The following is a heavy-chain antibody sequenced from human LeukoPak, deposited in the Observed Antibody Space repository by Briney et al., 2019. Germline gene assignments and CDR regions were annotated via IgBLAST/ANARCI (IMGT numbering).Heavy chain of an antibody. Sequence: SETLSLTCTVSGDSIRNSYWSWIRQPPGKGLEWIGYIYYSGSTNYNPSLDSRVTISVDTSKIQLSLKLTSVTAADTAVYYCARHGPTSYYFDYWGQGTLVTVYS. V-gene: IGHV4-59*08. CDR3: ARHGPTSYYFDY. D-gene: IGHD6-6*01. CDR1: GDSIRNSY. CDR2: IYYSGST. J-gene: IGHJ4*02.